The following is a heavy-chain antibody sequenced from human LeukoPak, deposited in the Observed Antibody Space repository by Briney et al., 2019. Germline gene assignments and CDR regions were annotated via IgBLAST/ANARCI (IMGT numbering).Heavy chain of an antibody. D-gene: IGHD5-18*01. J-gene: IGHJ4*02. CDR3: ARAGVYSYAYVDY. Sequence: GGSLRLSCAASGFTLSSYWMHWVRQAPGKGLVWASRISSDGSSTSYADSVKGRFTISRDNAQSTLYLQMNSLRAEDTAVYYCARAGVYSYAYVDYWGQGTLVTVSS. CDR2: ISSDGSST. V-gene: IGHV3-74*01. CDR1: GFTLSSYW.